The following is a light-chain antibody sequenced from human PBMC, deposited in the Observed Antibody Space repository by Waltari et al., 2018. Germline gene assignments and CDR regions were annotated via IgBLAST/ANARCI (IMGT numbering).Light chain of an antibody. Sequence: DIQMTQSPSTLSASVGDRVTITCRASQSINSWLAWYQQKPGKAPKLLISKASSLESGVPSRFSGSGSGTEFTLSISSLQPDDFTTYYCKQYNLYSWTFGQGTKVEV. CDR3: KQYNLYSWT. CDR2: KAS. V-gene: IGKV1-5*03. J-gene: IGKJ1*01. CDR1: QSINSW.